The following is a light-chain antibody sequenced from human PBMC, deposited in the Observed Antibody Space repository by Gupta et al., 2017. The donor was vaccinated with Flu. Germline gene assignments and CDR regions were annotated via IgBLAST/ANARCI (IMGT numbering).Light chain of an antibody. CDR2: GAS. J-gene: IGKJ4*01. Sequence: EIVMTQSPATLSLSPGERATLSCRASQRVSSSYLSWYQQKPGQPPRLLIYGASTRATGIPARFSGSGSGTDLTLTISSLQPEDVAVYYCQQEYNLVTFGGGTKVDVK. CDR3: QQEYNLVT. V-gene: IGKV3/OR2-268*02. CDR1: QRVSSSY.